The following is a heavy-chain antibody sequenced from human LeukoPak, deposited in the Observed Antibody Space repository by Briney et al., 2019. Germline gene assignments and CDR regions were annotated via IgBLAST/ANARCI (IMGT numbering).Heavy chain of an antibody. Sequence: PSETLSLTCAVSGGSISSGGYSWSWIRQPPGKGLEWIGYIYYSGSTYYNPSLKSRVTISVDTSKNQFSLKLSSVTAADTAVYYCARGRITFGGVIVPLDYWGQGTLVTVSS. J-gene: IGHJ4*02. CDR2: IYYSGST. V-gene: IGHV4-30-4*07. CDR1: GGSISSGGYS. D-gene: IGHD3-16*02. CDR3: ARGRITFGGVIVPLDY.